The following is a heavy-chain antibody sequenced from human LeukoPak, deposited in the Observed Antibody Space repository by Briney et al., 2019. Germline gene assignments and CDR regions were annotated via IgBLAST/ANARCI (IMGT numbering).Heavy chain of an antibody. CDR3: AKDLLEPYYFDY. J-gene: IGHJ4*02. Sequence: PGGSLRLSCAASGFTFSSYGMHWVRQAPGKGLEWVAFIRYDGSNKYYADSVKGRFTISRDNSKNTLYLKMNSLRAEDTAVYYCAKDLLEPYYFDYWGQGTLVTVSS. CDR2: IRYDGSNK. V-gene: IGHV3-30*02. D-gene: IGHD1-1*01. CDR1: GFTFSSYG.